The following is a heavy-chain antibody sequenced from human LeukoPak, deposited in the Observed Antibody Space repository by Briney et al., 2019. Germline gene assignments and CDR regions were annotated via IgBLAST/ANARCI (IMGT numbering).Heavy chain of an antibody. J-gene: IGHJ2*01. D-gene: IGHD5-24*01. CDR1: VDSVSSNSAA. CDR2: TYYRSKWYT. Sequence: SQTLSLTCAISVDSVSSNSAAWHWIRQSPSRGLEWLGRTYYRSKWYTDYAVSVKSRITINPDTSKNQFSLQLNSVTPEDTAVYYCARERDGDNCLELVCCDLWGRGTLVTVSS. V-gene: IGHV6-1*01. CDR3: ARERDGDNCLELVCCDL.